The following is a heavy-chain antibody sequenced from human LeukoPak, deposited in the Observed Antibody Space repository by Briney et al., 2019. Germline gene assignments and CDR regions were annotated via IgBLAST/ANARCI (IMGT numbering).Heavy chain of an antibody. Sequence: SVKVSCKASGGTFNSYAISWVRQAPGQGLEWMGGIIHIFGTANYAQKFQGRVTITADKSTSTAYMELSSLRSEDTAVYYCARVRVRGVLDFDYWGQGTLVTVSS. CDR2: IIHIFGTA. CDR3: ARVRVRGVLDFDY. D-gene: IGHD3-10*01. V-gene: IGHV1-69*06. J-gene: IGHJ4*02. CDR1: GGTFNSYA.